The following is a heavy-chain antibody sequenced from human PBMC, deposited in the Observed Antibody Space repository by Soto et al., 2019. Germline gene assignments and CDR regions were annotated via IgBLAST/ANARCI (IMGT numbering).Heavy chain of an antibody. CDR1: GFMFNAYG. V-gene: IGHV3-30*18. D-gene: IGHD1-1*01. CDR3: VKAGTIAGTGKTPRAFDV. J-gene: IGHJ3*01. Sequence: GGSLRLSCAASGFMFNAYGMHWVRQAPGKGLEWVATISFDGSNEYYTESVKGRFTISRDNSQNTLYLEMLSLRPEDTAVFYCVKAGTIAGTGKTPRAFDVWGQGTMVTVSS. CDR2: ISFDGSNE.